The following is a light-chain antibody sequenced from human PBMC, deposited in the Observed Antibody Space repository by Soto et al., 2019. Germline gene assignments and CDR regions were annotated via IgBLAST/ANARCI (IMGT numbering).Light chain of an antibody. V-gene: IGKV3-11*01. CDR1: QTVRNNY. J-gene: IGKJ5*01. CDR2: AAS. Sequence: EIVLTQSPATLSLSPGERATLSCRASQTVRNNYLAWYQQKPGQAPRLLIYAASNRATGIPARFSGSGSGTDFTLTISSLEPEDFAVYYCQQRNNWPPGITFGQGTRLEIK. CDR3: QQRNNWPPGIT.